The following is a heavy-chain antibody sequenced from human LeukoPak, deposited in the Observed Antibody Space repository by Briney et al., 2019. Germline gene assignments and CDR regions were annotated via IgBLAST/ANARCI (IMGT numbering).Heavy chain of an antibody. V-gene: IGHV3-53*01. CDR1: GFTVSSNY. CDR3: ARDRGGWAFDI. Sequence: PGGSLRLSCAASGFTVSSNYMSWVRQAPGKGLEWVSLIYSGGSTHYSDSVKGRFTISRDNSKNTLCLQLNSLRAEDTAVYYCARDRGGWAFDIWGQGTMVTVSS. J-gene: IGHJ3*02. CDR2: IYSGGST. D-gene: IGHD2-15*01.